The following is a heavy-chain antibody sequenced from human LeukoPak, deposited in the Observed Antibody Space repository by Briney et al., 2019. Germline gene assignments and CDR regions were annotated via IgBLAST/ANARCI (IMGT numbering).Heavy chain of an antibody. D-gene: IGHD3-9*01. CDR2: ISSSGNTI. CDR3: ARGKTDEELGDYDILTGYRNPDYYYYYMDV. V-gene: IGHV3-48*03. CDR1: GFTFNSYE. J-gene: IGHJ6*03. Sequence: GGSLRLSCAASGFTFNSYEMHWVRQAPGKGLEWVSYISSSGNTIYYADSVKGRFTISRDNAKNSLYLQMNSLRAEDTAVYYCARGKTDEELGDYDILTGYRNPDYYYYYMDVWGKGTTVTVSS.